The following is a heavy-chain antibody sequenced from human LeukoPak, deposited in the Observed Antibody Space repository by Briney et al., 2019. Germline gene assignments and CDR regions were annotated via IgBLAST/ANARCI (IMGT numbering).Heavy chain of an antibody. D-gene: IGHD2-2*01. Sequence: GGSLRLSCAASGFTFDDYAMHWVRQAPGKGLEWVSGISWNSGSTGYADSVKGRFTISRDNAKNSLYLQMNSLRAEDTALYYCAKDKGSYCSSTSCEHYFDYWGQGTLVTVSS. CDR2: ISWNSGST. CDR3: AKDKGSYCSSTSCEHYFDY. V-gene: IGHV3-9*01. J-gene: IGHJ4*02. CDR1: GFTFDDYA.